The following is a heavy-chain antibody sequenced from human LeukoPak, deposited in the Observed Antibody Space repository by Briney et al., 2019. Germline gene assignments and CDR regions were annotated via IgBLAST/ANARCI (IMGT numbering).Heavy chain of an antibody. J-gene: IGHJ3*02. Sequence: GASVKVSCKASGYTFTSYAMNWVRQAPGQGLEWMGWINTNTGNPTYAQGFTGRFVFSLDTSVSTAYLQISSLKAEDTAVYYCASESWGDITMRRDAFDIWGQGTMVTVSS. CDR3: ASESWGDITMRRDAFDI. CDR2: INTNTGNP. CDR1: GYTFTSYA. D-gene: IGHD3-10*01. V-gene: IGHV7-4-1*02.